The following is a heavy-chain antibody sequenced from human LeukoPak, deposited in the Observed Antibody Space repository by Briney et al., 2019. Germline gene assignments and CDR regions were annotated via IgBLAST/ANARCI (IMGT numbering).Heavy chain of an antibody. Sequence: SETLSLTCTVSGGSITSSGYYWGWLRQPPGKGLEWIGSIYYSGSTYYNPSLKSRVTISVDTSKNQFSLKLSSLTAADTAVYYCARQHTRGAVVALVDYWGQGTLVTVSS. CDR3: ARQHTRGAVVALVDY. CDR2: IYYSGST. CDR1: GGSITSSGYY. J-gene: IGHJ4*02. V-gene: IGHV4-39*01. D-gene: IGHD3-22*01.